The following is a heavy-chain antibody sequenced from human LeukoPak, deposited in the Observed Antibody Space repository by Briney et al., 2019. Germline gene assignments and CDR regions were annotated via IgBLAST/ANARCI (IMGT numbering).Heavy chain of an antibody. Sequence: TASETLSLTCTVSGGSIRSYYWSWIRQPPGKGLEWIGYIYYSGSTNYNPSLKSRVTVSVDTSKNQFSLKLSSVTAADTAVYYCASLTRRAGTISGWGQGTLVTVSS. CDR3: ASLTRRAGTISG. D-gene: IGHD1-1*01. CDR1: GGSIRSYY. J-gene: IGHJ4*02. V-gene: IGHV4-59*01. CDR2: IYYSGST.